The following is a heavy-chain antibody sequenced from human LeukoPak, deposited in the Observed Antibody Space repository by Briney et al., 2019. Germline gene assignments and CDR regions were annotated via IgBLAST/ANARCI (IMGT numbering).Heavy chain of an antibody. D-gene: IGHD4-23*01. CDR3: AADGGGLSSVVTPRSSPFDY. CDR2: FDPADGET. CDR1: GYTLTGYY. J-gene: IGHJ4*02. V-gene: IGHV1-24*01. Sequence: ASVKVSCKASGYTLTGYYMHWVRQTPGKGLEWMGGFDPADGETVYAHKFQGRLTMTEDTSTNTAYMELTSLRSEDTAVYYCAADGGGLSSVVTPRSSPFDYWGQGTLVTVSS.